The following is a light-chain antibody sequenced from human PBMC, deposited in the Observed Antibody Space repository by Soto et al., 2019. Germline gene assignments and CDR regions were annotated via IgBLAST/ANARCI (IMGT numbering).Light chain of an antibody. CDR3: QQYVSTPLT. CDR1: QSVGTY. CDR2: GAS. V-gene: IGKV3-20*01. Sequence: EIVLTQSPGTLSLSPGERATLSCRASQSVGTYLAWYQQKPGQAPRLLIYGASSRATGIPDRFSGSGSGTDFTLTISRLEPEDFAVYYCQQYVSTPLTVVGGTKVDIK. J-gene: IGKJ4*01.